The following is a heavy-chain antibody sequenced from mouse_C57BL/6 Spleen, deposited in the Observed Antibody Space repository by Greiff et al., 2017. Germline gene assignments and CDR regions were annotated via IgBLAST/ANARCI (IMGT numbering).Heavy chain of an antibody. Sequence: EVMLVESGGGLVKPGGSLKLSCAASGFTFSDYGMHWVRQAPEKGLEWVAYISSGSSTIYYADTVKGRFTISRDNAKNTLFLQMTSLRSEDTAMYYCARGVYGSSSRYFDVWGTGTTVTVSS. CDR3: ARGVYGSSSRYFDV. V-gene: IGHV5-17*01. J-gene: IGHJ1*03. CDR1: GFTFSDYG. D-gene: IGHD1-1*01. CDR2: ISSGSSTI.